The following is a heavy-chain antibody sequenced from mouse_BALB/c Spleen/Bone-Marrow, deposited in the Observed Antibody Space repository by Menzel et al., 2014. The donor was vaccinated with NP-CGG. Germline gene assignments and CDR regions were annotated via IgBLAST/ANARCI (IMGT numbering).Heavy chain of an antibody. Sequence: VQLQQSGPQLVRPGASVKISCKASGYSFTSYWMHWVKQRPGQGLEWIGMIDPSDSETRLDQKFKDKATLTVDKSSSTAYMQLSSPRSEDSAVYYCARGDDGYYGDYWGQGTTLTVSS. J-gene: IGHJ2*01. V-gene: IGHV1S126*01. CDR3: ARGDDGYYGDY. CDR1: GYSFTSYW. D-gene: IGHD2-3*01. CDR2: IDPSDSET.